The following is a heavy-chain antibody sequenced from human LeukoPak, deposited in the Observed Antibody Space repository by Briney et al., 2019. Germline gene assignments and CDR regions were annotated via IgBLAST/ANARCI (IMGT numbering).Heavy chain of an antibody. CDR1: GGSISSGDYY. CDR2: IYYSGST. CDR3: ARDLEAIDGSSHDAFDI. Sequence: SQTLSLTCTVSGGSISSGDYYWSWIRQPPGKGLEWIGYIYYSGSTYYNPSLKSRVTISVDTSKNQFSLKLSSVTAADTAVYYCARDLEAIDGSSHDAFDIWGQGTMVTVPS. D-gene: IGHD1-26*01. J-gene: IGHJ3*02. V-gene: IGHV4-30-4*08.